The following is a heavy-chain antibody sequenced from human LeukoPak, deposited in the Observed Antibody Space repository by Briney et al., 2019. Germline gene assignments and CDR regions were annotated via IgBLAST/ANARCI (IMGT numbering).Heavy chain of an antibody. CDR1: GGTFSSYA. V-gene: IGHV1-18*01. D-gene: IGHD2-15*01. Sequence: ASVKVSCKASGGTFSSYAISWVRQAPGQGLEWMGWISAYNGNTNYAQKLQGRVTMATDTSTSTAYMELRSLRSDDTAVYYCAREAILYCSGGSCSDYFDYWGQGTLVTVSS. CDR2: ISAYNGNT. J-gene: IGHJ4*02. CDR3: AREAILYCSGGSCSDYFDY.